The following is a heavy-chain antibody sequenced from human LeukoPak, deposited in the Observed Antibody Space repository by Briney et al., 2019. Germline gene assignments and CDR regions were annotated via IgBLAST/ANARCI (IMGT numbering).Heavy chain of an antibody. J-gene: IGHJ6*04. CDR2: ISSSSSYK. Sequence: GGSLRLSCAASGFTFSSYSMNWVRQAPGKGLEWVSSISSSSSYKYYADSVKGRFTISRDNAKNSLYLQMNSLRAEDTAVYYCAELGITMIGGVWGKGTTVTISS. CDR3: AELGITMIGGV. D-gene: IGHD3-10*02. V-gene: IGHV3-21*01. CDR1: GFTFSSYS.